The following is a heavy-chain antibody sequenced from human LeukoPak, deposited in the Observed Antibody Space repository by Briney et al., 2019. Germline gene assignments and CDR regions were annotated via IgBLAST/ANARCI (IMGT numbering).Heavy chain of an antibody. V-gene: IGHV4-39*01. CDR3: AAAGMGFDY. J-gene: IGHJ4*02. CDR2: INYGGTT. Sequence: SSETLSLTCTVPGGSISSSNYYWSWIRQPPGRELEWIASINYGGTTYYNPSLKSRVTISVDTSKNQFSLRLSSVTAADTAVYYCAAAGMGFDYWGQGALVSVSS. CDR1: GGSISSSNYY. D-gene: IGHD6-13*01.